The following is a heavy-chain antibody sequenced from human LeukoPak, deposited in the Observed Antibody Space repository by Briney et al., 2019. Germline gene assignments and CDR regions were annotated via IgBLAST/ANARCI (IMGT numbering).Heavy chain of an antibody. CDR2: MNPNSGNT. V-gene: IGHV1-8*02. J-gene: IGHJ6*03. D-gene: IGHD3-3*01. CDR3: ARVRFLEWLTDYYYYMDV. CDR1: GYTFTGYY. Sequence: ASVKVSCKASGYTFTGYYLHWVRQAPGQGLEWMGWMNPNSGNTGYAQKFQGRVTMTRNTSISTAYMELSSLRSEDTAVYYCARVRFLEWLTDYYYYMDVWGKGTTVTVSS.